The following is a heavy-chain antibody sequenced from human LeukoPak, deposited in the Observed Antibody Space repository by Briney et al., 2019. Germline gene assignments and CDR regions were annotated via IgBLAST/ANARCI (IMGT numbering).Heavy chain of an antibody. CDR2: LSFDGSNE. CDR3: AKARFHTAMVTPLDY. Sequence: GRSLRLSCAASGFTFSSYGMHWVRQSPGRGLEWVSFLSFDGSNEFYADSLKGRFTISRDNSKDTLYLQMDSLRAEDTALYYCAKARFHTAMVTPLDYWGQGTLVTVSS. CDR1: GFTFSSYG. J-gene: IGHJ4*02. D-gene: IGHD5-18*01. V-gene: IGHV3-30*18.